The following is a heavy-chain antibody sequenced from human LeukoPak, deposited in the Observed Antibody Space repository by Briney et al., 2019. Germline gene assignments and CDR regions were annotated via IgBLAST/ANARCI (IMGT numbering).Heavy chain of an antibody. Sequence: ASVKVSCKASGCTFTSYDINWVRQATGQGLEWMGWMNPNSGNTGYARKFQGRVTITRNTSISTAYMELSSLRSEDTAVYYCAREGDFWSGYAFDYWGQGTLVTVSS. CDR1: GCTFTSYD. CDR2: MNPNSGNT. D-gene: IGHD3-3*01. CDR3: AREGDFWSGYAFDY. J-gene: IGHJ4*02. V-gene: IGHV1-8*03.